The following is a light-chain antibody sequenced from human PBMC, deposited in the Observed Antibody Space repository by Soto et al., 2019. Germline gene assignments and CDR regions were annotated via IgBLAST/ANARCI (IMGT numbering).Light chain of an antibody. V-gene: IGLV2-14*03. Sequence: QSALTQPASVSASPGQSMTISCAGTSSDVGGYNYLSWFQHHPGKAPKLIIYDVSNRPSGVSNRFSGSKSGNTASLSISGLQPGDEADYYCASYTRSSTLVVFGGGTQLTVL. CDR1: SSDVGGYNY. CDR3: ASYTRSSTLVV. CDR2: DVS. J-gene: IGLJ2*01.